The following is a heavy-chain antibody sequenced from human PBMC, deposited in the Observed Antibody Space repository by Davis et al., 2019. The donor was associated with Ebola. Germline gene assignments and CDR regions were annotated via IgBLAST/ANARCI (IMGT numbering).Heavy chain of an antibody. J-gene: IGHJ4*02. D-gene: IGHD3-16*01. CDR3: AKPYLYGVDY. CDR1: GFVFSSYV. V-gene: IGHV3-23*01. Sequence: GESLKISCAASGFVFSSYVMSWVRRAPGKGLEWVSTLGLSADTYYADSVKGRFTISRDNSKNTLYLQMNSLRPEDTALYYCAKPYLYGVDYWGQGTLVTVSS. CDR2: LGLSADT.